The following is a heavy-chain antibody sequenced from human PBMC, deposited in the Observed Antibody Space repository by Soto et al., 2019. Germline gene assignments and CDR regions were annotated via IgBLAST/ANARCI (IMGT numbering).Heavy chain of an antibody. D-gene: IGHD6-13*01. CDR3: ARDLAAGDH. CDR1: GYTFTHYY. J-gene: IGHJ4*02. CDR2: INPASGST. V-gene: IGHV1-46*01. Sequence: QVQLVQSGAEVKKPGASVKVSCRTSGYTFTHYYIHWVRQAPGQGLEWLGIINPASGSTNYAQDFQGRVTLTMDTSTTTVYVELSGVRAEDTAIFYCARDLAAGDHWGQGTLVTVSS.